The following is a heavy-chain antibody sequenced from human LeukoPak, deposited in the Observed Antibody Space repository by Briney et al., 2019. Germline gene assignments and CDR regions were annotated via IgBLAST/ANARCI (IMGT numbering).Heavy chain of an antibody. CDR2: INPNSGGT. V-gene: IGHV1-2*02. D-gene: IGHD1-26*01. Sequence: ASVKVSCKASGYTFTGYYMHWVRQAAGQGLEWMGWINPNSGGTNYAQKFQGRVTMTRDTSISTAYMELSRLRSDDTAVYYCARSRVRGGSYYIDYWGQGTLVTVSS. J-gene: IGHJ4*02. CDR1: GYTFTGYY. CDR3: ARSRVRGGSYYIDY.